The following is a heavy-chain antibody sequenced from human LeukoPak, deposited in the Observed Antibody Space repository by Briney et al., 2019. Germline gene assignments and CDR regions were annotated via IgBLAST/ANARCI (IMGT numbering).Heavy chain of an antibody. CDR3: ARRVHYYDTSGYSYYFDY. CDR1: GYSITSGYY. V-gene: IGHV4-38-2*02. J-gene: IGHJ4*02. CDR2: IYDSGST. D-gene: IGHD3-22*01. Sequence: SETLSLTCTVSGYSITSGYYWGWIRQPPGKGLEWIWSIYDSGSTYYTPSLKSRVAISVDTSKNHFSLKLSSVTAADTAVYYCARRVHYYDTSGYSYYFDYWGQGTLVTVSS.